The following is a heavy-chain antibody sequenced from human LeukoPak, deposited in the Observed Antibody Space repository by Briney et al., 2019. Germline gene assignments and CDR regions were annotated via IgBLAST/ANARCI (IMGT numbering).Heavy chain of an antibody. Sequence: ASVKVSCKASKYTFTDYYMHWVRQAPGQGPEWMGWINPNSGGTNYAQKFQGRVAMTRDTSISTAYMELSSLRSDDTAIYYCARLMAPVGKRSTPFNYWGQGTLVTASS. D-gene: IGHD1-1*01. CDR3: ARLMAPVGKRSTPFNY. J-gene: IGHJ4*02. CDR1: KYTFTDYY. V-gene: IGHV1-2*02. CDR2: INPNSGGT.